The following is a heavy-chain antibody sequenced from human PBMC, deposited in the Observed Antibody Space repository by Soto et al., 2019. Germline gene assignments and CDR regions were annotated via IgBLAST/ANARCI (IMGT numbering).Heavy chain of an antibody. D-gene: IGHD1-26*01. CDR2: IYWDDDK. CDR3: AHAFGGTSWPNDAFDV. CDR1: GFSLSSNGVA. Sequence: QITLKEAGPTLVKPTQTLTLTCTFSGFSLSSNGVAVGWIRQPPGAALEWLALIYWDDDKRYRASLKTRLNIPKNTSKNQVVLTMTDMDPVDTATYYCAHAFGGTSWPNDAFDVWGQGTVVTVSS. V-gene: IGHV2-5*02. J-gene: IGHJ3*01.